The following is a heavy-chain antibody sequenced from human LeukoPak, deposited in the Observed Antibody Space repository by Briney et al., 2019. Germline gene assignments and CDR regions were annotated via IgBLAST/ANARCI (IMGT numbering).Heavy chain of an antibody. D-gene: IGHD3-9*01. J-gene: IGHJ4*02. Sequence: SGPTLAKPTQTLTLTCTFSGFSLSTSGVGVGWIRQPPGKALEWLALLYWDDDKRYSPSLKSRLTITKDTSKNQVVLTMTNMDPVDTATYYCAHIPFYDILTGYYHFDYWGQGTLVTVSS. CDR3: AHIPFYDILTGYYHFDY. V-gene: IGHV2-5*02. CDR1: GFSLSTSGVG. CDR2: LYWDDDK.